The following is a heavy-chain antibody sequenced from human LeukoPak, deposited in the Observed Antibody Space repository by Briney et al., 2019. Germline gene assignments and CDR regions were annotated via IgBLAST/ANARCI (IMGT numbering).Heavy chain of an antibody. CDR3: ARQGTTVTRPLVRNYYYYYGMDV. D-gene: IGHD4-17*01. Sequence: PSETLSLTCTVSGGSISSYYWSWIRQPPGKGLEWIGYIYYSGSTNYNPSLKSRVTISVDTSKNQFSLKLSSVTAADTAVYYCARQGTTVTRPLVRNYYYYYGMDVWGQGTTVTVSS. J-gene: IGHJ6*02. CDR2: IYYSGST. CDR1: GGSISSYY. V-gene: IGHV4-59*08.